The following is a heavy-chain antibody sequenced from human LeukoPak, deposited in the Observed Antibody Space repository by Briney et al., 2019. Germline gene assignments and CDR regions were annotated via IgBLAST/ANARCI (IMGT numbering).Heavy chain of an antibody. Sequence: GRSLRLSCAASGFTLRSYGMHWVRQAPGKGLEWVAVISYDGTIKSYTDSVKGRFTISRDNFMDTLYLQMHSLRVEDTAVYYCAKGLGELGPYYFDYWGQGTLVTVSS. V-gene: IGHV3-30*18. D-gene: IGHD3-10*01. CDR2: ISYDGTIK. CDR3: AKGLGELGPYYFDY. CDR1: GFTLRSYG. J-gene: IGHJ4*02.